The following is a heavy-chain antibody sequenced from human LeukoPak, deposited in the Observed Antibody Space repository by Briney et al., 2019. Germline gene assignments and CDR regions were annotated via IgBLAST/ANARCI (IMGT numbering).Heavy chain of an antibody. D-gene: IGHD6-13*01. J-gene: IGHJ4*02. V-gene: IGHV3-64D*06. CDR2: ISTNGDST. CDR3: VKSRGWYDFDY. Sequence: QPGGSLRLSCSASGFTFSTYGMHGVRQTPGERLQHVSAISTNGDSTYYADSVKGRFIISRDNSRNTLSLQMSSLRAEDTAIYYCVKSRGWYDFDYWGQGTLVTVSS. CDR1: GFTFSTYG.